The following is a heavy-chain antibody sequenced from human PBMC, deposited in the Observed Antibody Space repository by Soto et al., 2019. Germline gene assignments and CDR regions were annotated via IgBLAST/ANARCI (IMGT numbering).Heavy chain of an antibody. CDR2: ISYDGSNK. J-gene: IGHJ6*02. V-gene: IGHV3-30*18. CDR1: GFTFSSYG. D-gene: IGHD2-2*01. CDR3: AKDGQLRKPSYYGMDV. Sequence: GGSLRLSCAASGFTFSSYGMHWVRQAPGKGLEWVAVISYDGSNKYYADSVKGRFTISRDNSKNALYLQMNSLRAEDTAVYYCAKDGQLRKPSYYGMDVWGQGTTVTVSS.